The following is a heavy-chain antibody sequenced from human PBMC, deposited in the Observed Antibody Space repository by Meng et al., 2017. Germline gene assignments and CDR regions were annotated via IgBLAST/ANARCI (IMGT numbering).Heavy chain of an antibody. CDR3: SRGAALRSSRSNFDY. CDR2: ISTYNGNT. Sequence: ASVKVSCNASGYTFTSYCISWVRQAPGQGLEWMGWISTYNGNTNYAQKLQGRVTMTTDTSTSTAYMELRSLRSDDTAVYYCSRGAALRSSRSNFDYWGQGTLVTVSS. D-gene: IGHD6-13*01. J-gene: IGHJ4*02. CDR1: GYTFTSYC. V-gene: IGHV1-18*01.